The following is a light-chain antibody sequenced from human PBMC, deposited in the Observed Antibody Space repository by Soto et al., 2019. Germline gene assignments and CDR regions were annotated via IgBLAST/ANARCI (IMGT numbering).Light chain of an antibody. CDR2: GAS. CDR3: QQRESYPFT. Sequence: DIQLTQSPSFLSASVGDRITITCRASQVISNYLAWFQQEPGKAPKLLIYGASTLQSGVPSTFSGSGSGTEFTLTISSLQPEDFATYYCQQRESYPFTFGGGTKVEIK. CDR1: QVISNY. V-gene: IGKV1-9*01. J-gene: IGKJ4*01.